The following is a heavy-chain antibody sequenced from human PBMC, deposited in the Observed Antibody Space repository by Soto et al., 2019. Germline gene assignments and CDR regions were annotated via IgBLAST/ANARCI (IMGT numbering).Heavy chain of an antibody. CDR1: GASISSSSYY. CDR2: MYYSGNS. Sequence: SETLSLTCTVSGASISSSSYYWGWIRQPPGKGLEWIGSMYYSGNSYYNPSLRSRVTMSVDTSKNQLSLTLSSVTAADTAVYYCARQSLVRFFGVAISWFAPWGRGTLVPVSP. V-gene: IGHV4-39*01. CDR3: ARQSLVRFFGVAISWFAP. J-gene: IGHJ5*02. D-gene: IGHD3-3*01.